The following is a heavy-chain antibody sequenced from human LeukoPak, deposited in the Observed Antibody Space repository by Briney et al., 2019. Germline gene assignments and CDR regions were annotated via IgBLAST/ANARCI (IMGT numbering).Heavy chain of an antibody. V-gene: IGHV3-30*18. Sequence: GGSLRLSCAASGFTFSSYGMHWVRQAPGKGLEWVAVISYDGSNKYYADSVKGRFTISRDNSKNTLYLQMNSLRAEDTAIYYCAKAYYYESGGYFDYWGRGTLVTVSS. CDR1: GFTFSSYG. D-gene: IGHD3-22*01. J-gene: IGHJ4*02. CDR3: AKAYYYESGGYFDY. CDR2: ISYDGSNK.